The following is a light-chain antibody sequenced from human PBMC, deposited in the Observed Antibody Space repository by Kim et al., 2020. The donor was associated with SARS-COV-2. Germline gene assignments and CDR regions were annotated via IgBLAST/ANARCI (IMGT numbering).Light chain of an antibody. V-gene: IGLV3-19*01. Sequence: VALGKTVRIKCQGDSLRNDYATWYQQKPGQAPIVVIYGKNNRPSGIPDRFSGSSSGDTASLTITGTQAGDEADYYCNSRGSNDNVLFGGGTQLTVL. CDR2: GKN. J-gene: IGLJ2*01. CDR1: SLRNDY. CDR3: NSRGSNDNVL.